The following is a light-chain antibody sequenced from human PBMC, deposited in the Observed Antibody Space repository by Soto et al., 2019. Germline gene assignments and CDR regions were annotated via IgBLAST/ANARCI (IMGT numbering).Light chain of an antibody. Sequence: QSALTQPASVSGSPGQSITISCTGTSSDVGGYNYVSWYQQHPGQAPKLMIYDVSDRPSGVSDRFSGSKSGNTASLTISGRQDEDEADYYCSTYASSSTEVFGTGTKLTVL. CDR3: STYASSSTEV. V-gene: IGLV2-14*01. CDR1: SSDVGGYNY. J-gene: IGLJ1*01. CDR2: DVS.